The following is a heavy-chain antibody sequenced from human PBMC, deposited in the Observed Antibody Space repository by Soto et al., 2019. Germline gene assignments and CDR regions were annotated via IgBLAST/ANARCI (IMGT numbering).Heavy chain of an antibody. CDR1: GGSIRTPDY. J-gene: IGHJ6*02. D-gene: IGHD3-22*01. V-gene: IGHV4-34*01. Sequence: SETLSLTCSVSGGSIRTPDYWSWIRQPPGKGLEWIGEINHSGSTNYNPSLKSRVTISVDTSKNQFSLKLSSVTAADTAVYYCARTRKTYYYDSSGYYSHYYYGMDVWGQGTTVTVSS. CDR3: ARTRKTYYYDSSGYYSHYYYGMDV. CDR2: INHSGST.